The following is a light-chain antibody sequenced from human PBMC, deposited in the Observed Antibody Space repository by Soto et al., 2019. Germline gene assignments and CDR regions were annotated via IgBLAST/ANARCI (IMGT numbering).Light chain of an antibody. CDR2: DAS. CDR1: QNINNY. Sequence: DIQMTQSPSSLSASVGDRVTITCQASQNINNYLNWYQQKPGRAPKLLIDDASNVEAGVPTMFRGSGSGTDSTFISSLEHAEYTVSYCWQHYSTPPTFGRGTQVDIK. V-gene: IGKV1-33*01. J-gene: IGKJ5*01. CDR3: QHYSTPPT.